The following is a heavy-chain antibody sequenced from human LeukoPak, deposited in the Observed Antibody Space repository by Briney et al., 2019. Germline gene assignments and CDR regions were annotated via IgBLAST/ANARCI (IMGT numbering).Heavy chain of an antibody. Sequence: GGSLRLSCAASGFTFSRHWMTWVRQAPGKGLEWVANIQEDGSYIYYVDSVRGRFTISRDNSKNTLYLQMNSLRAEDTAVYYCARGYDSSGYAAFDIWGQGTMVTVSS. V-gene: IGHV3-7*04. J-gene: IGHJ3*02. CDR3: ARGYDSSGYAAFDI. CDR2: IQEDGSYI. D-gene: IGHD3-22*01. CDR1: GFTFSRHW.